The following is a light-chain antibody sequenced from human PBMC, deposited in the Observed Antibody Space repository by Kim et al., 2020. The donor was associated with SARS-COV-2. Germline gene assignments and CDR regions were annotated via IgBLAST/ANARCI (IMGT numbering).Light chain of an antibody. CDR1: QDINNR. J-gene: IGKJ2*01. CDR2: GVF. CDR3: QQSDSFPRT. Sequence: DIQMTQSPSFVSASVVDRVTITCRASQDINNRLAWYQQKPGKAPNLLIYGVFTLYRGVPSRFSGSGSGTNFSLTISSLQPEDFATYYCQQSDSFPRTFGQGTKLEI. V-gene: IGKV1-12*01.